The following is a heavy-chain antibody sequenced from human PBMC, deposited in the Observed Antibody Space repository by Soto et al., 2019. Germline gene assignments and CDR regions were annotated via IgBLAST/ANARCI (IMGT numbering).Heavy chain of an antibody. CDR1: GFTFSSSW. CDR2: IKEDGSEK. CDR3: TRKRFGMDV. J-gene: IGHJ6*02. Sequence: EVQLVESGGGLVQPGESLRLSCAASGFTFSSSWMSWVRQAPGKGLEWVANIKEDGSEKDYVDPVKGRFTITRDNAKNSLYLQMNNLRAEDTAVSFCTRKRFGMDVWGQGTTVTVSS. V-gene: IGHV3-7*03.